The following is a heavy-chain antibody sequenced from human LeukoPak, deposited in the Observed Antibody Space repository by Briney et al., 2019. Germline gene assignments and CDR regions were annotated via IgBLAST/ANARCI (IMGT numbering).Heavy chain of an antibody. V-gene: IGHV3-7*01. CDR3: ARKGVQPYFDY. J-gene: IGHJ4*02. CDR2: IKQDGNEK. CDR1: GFTFSRNW. D-gene: IGHD5-18*01. Sequence: PGGSLRLSCAVSGFTFSRNWMSWVRQAPGKGLEWVANIKQDGNEKGYVDSVKGRFTISRDNAKNSLYLQMNSLRAEDTAVYYCARKGVQPYFDYWGQGTLVTVSS.